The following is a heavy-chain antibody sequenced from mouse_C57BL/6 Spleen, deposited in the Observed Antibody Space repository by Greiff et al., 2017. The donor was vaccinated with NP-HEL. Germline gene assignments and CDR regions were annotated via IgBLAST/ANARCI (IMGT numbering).Heavy chain of an antibody. D-gene: IGHD1-1*01. CDR3: AGLTVVAPYWYFDV. V-gene: IGHV1-82*01. J-gene: IGHJ1*03. CDR1: GYAFSSSW. Sequence: QVQLQQSGPELVKPGASVKISCKASGYAFSSSWMNWVKQRPGKGLEWIGRIYPGDGDTNYNGKFKGKATLTADKSSSTAYMQLSSLTSEDSAVYFCAGLTVVAPYWYFDVWGTGTTVTVSS. CDR2: IYPGDGDT.